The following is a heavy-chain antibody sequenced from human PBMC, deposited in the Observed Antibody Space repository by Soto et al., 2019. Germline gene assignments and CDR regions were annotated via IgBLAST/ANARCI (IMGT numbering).Heavy chain of an antibody. CDR2: INHSGST. J-gene: IGHJ3*02. D-gene: IGHD2-21*02. CDR3: ARVPRGVVVTAIPSDAFDI. Sequence: QVQLQQWGAGLLKPSETLSLTCAVYGGSFSGYYWSWIRQPPGKGLEWIGEINHSGSTNYNPSLKSRVTISVDTSKNQFSLKLSSVTAADTAVYYCARVPRGVVVTAIPSDAFDIWGQGTMVTVSS. V-gene: IGHV4-34*01. CDR1: GGSFSGYY.